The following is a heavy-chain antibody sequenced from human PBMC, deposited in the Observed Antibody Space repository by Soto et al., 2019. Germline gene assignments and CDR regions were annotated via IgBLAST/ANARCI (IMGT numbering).Heavy chain of an antibody. D-gene: IGHD3-16*01. CDR1: GGTFSSYA. J-gene: IGHJ6*02. V-gene: IGHV1-69*06. Sequence: GASVKVSCKASGGTFSSYAISWVRQAPGQGLEWMGGIIPIFGTANYAQNFQGRVTITADKSTSTAYMELSSLRSEDTAVYYCARLKVRTLGYYGMDVWGQGTTVTVSS. CDR3: ARLKVRTLGYYGMDV. CDR2: IIPIFGTA.